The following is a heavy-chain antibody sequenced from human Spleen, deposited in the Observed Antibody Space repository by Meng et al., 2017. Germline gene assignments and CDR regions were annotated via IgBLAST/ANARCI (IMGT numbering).Heavy chain of an antibody. J-gene: IGHJ4*02. Sequence: QGRRVQFGAEVKKPGASVKVSCDASGYTLSRDGFSWVRQAPGQGLEWLGWINPYTGKTDYAQKFQGRVTLTTDTFTSTAYMELRSLRSDDTAVYYCVTRGNPYLNCWGQGTLVTVSS. V-gene: IGHV1-18*01. CDR1: GYTLSRDG. CDR2: INPYTGKT. CDR3: VTRGNPYLNC.